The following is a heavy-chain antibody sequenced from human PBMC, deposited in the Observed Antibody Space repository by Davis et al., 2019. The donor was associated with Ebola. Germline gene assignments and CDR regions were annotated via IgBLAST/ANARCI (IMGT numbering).Heavy chain of an antibody. V-gene: IGHV3-30-3*01. CDR1: GFTLSRYP. Sequence: PGGSLRLSCAASGFTLSRYPMHWVRQAPGKGLEWVALILYDGSNKYYADSVKGRFTISRDNSKNTLYLQMNSLRAEDTAVYYCARDGPLFALGDYYYGMDVWGQGTTVTVSS. CDR3: ARDGPLFALGDYYYGMDV. J-gene: IGHJ6*02. CDR2: ILYDGSNK. D-gene: IGHD3-16*01.